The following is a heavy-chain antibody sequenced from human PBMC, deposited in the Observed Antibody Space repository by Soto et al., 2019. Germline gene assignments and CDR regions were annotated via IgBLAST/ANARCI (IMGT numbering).Heavy chain of an antibody. V-gene: IGHV3-15*01. CDR3: TTVGATINYYYFYYMDV. Sequence: GGSLRLSCAASGFTFTDAWMSWVRQAPGTVLEWVGRIKSETDGGTTDYAAPVKSRFTISRDDSKNTLYLQMNSLKTEDTAVYYCTTVGATINYYYFYYMDVWGQGTTVTVSS. CDR2: IKSETDGGTT. J-gene: IGHJ6*02. D-gene: IGHD1-1*01. CDR1: GFTFTDAW.